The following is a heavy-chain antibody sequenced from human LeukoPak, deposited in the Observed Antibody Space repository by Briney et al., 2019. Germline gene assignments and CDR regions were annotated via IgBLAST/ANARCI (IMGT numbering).Heavy chain of an antibody. J-gene: IGHJ4*02. CDR2: ISETGKT. V-gene: IGHV3-23*01. Sequence: WGSLRLSCAASGFTFSSYSMSWVRQAPGKGLEWVSAISETGKTYHAPSVKARVTISRDTSKNTLFLKRNSLKPKDQAVYYCATAPVTTCRGAFSYGLDYCGLGQLAPVSS. CDR3: ATAPVTTCRGAFSYGLDY. D-gene: IGHD3-16*01. CDR1: GFTFSSYS.